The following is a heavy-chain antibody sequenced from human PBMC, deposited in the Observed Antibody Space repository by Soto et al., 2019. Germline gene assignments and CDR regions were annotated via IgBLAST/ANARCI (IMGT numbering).Heavy chain of an antibody. CDR3: ARFSGGSYNTYYFYYGMDV. Sequence: SWVRQAPGQGLDWMGWISAYNGNTKYAQDLQGRVTMTTDTSTSTAYMELRSLRSDDTAVYYCARFSGGSYNTYYFYYGMDVWGQGTTVTVSS. V-gene: IGHV1-18*01. CDR2: ISAYNGNT. D-gene: IGHD2-15*01. J-gene: IGHJ6*02.